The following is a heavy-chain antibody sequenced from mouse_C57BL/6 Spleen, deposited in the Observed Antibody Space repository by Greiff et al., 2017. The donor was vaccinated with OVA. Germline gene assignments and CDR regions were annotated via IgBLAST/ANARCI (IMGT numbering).Heavy chain of an antibody. CDR3: ARSNWVYYAMDY. J-gene: IGHJ4*01. CDR1: GYAFSSYW. CDR2: IYPADGDT. V-gene: IGHV1-80*01. Sequence: QVHVKQSGAELVKPGASVKISCKASGYAFSSYWMNWVKQRPGKGLEWIGQIYPADGDTNYNGKFKGKATLTADKSSSTAYMQLSSLTSEDSAVYFCARSNWVYYAMDYWGQGTSVTVSS. D-gene: IGHD4-1*01.